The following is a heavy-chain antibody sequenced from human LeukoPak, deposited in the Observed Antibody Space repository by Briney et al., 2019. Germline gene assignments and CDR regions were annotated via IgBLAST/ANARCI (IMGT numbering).Heavy chain of an antibody. V-gene: IGHV1-2*02. CDR3: ARRVVRGVRFDP. CDR1: GYTFTGYY. Sequence: ASVKVSCKASGYTFTGYYMHWVRQAPGQGLEWMGWINPNSGGTNYAQKFQDRVTMTRDTSISTAYMELSRLRSDGTAVYYCARRVVRGVRFDPWGQGTLVTVSS. D-gene: IGHD3-10*01. J-gene: IGHJ5*02. CDR2: INPNSGGT.